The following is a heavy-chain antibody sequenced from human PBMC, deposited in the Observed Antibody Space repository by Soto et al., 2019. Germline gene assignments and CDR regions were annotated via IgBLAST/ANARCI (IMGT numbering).Heavy chain of an antibody. V-gene: IGHV4-39*01. CDR2: IYYTGTS. J-gene: IGHJ4*02. CDR3: TRHAIGVVVPAAIRN. D-gene: IGHD2-15*01. Sequence: SETLSLTCAVSGGSISISSYYWDCIRQPPWKGLEWIGTIYYTGTSNYNPSLKSRVTISVDTSKNQFSLNLSSVTAADTAVYYCTRHAIGVVVPAAIRNWGQGSLVTVSS. CDR1: GGSISISSYY.